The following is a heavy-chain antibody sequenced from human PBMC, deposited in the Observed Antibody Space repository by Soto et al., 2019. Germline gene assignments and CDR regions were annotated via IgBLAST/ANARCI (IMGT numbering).Heavy chain of an antibody. D-gene: IGHD6-13*01. CDR1: GGCISSGDYY. Sequence: TLSLTCTVSGGCISSGDYYWSWIRQPPGKGLEWIGYIYYSGSTYYNPSLKSRVTISVDTSKNQFSLKLSSVTAADTAVYYCARDLQYSSSWYDWFDPWGQGTLVTASS. CDR2: IYYSGST. CDR3: ARDLQYSSSWYDWFDP. J-gene: IGHJ5*02. V-gene: IGHV4-30-4*01.